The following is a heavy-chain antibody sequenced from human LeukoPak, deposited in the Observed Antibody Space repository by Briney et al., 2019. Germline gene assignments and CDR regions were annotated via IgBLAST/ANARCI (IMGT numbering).Heavy chain of an antibody. CDR1: GFDFSNYA. J-gene: IGHJ6*02. CDR3: ARAGGYYYYGMDV. Sequence: GGSLRLSCAASGFDFSNYAMYWVRQAPGEGLEWVANINQDGTEKYYVDSVKGRFTISRDNAKNSLYLQMNSLRAEDTAVYYCARAGGYYYYGMDVWGQGTTVTVSS. CDR2: INQDGTEK. V-gene: IGHV3-7*01. D-gene: IGHD4-23*01.